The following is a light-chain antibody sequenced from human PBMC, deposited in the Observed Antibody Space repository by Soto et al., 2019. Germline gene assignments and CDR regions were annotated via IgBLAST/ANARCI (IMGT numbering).Light chain of an antibody. V-gene: IGKV3-11*01. CDR1: QRVSVY. CDR2: DAS. CDR3: QQRSNWPRT. Sequence: EIVLIQSPSTLPLSPVERADLFGRASQRVSVYLAWFQQKPGQAPRLLIYDASNRAAGIPARFSGSGSGTDFTLTISSLAPEDFAVYYCQQRSNWPRTFGQGTKVDIK. J-gene: IGKJ1*01.